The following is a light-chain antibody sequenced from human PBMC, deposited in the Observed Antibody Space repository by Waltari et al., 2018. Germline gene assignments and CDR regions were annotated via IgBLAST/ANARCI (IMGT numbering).Light chain of an antibody. J-gene: IGKJ1*01. CDR1: QGIRND. CDR2: AAS. V-gene: IGKV1-6*01. CDR3: LQDYNYPWT. Sequence: AIQMTQSPSSLFASVGDRVIITCRASQGIRNDLGWYQQKPVKAPKLLLYAASSLQSGVPSRFRGSGSGTDFTLTISSLQPEEFATYYCLQDYNYPWTFGQGTNVEIK.